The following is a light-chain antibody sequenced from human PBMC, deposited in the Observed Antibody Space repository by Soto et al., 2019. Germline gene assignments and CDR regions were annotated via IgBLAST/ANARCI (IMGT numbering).Light chain of an antibody. Sequence: QSVLTQPASVSGSPGQSITISCTGTSSDVGGYNYVSWYQHHPGKAPKLLIYEVSNRPSGVSNRFSGSKSGNTASLTISGLQAEDEADYYCNSYTSSTTLVFGGGTKVTV. CDR3: NSYTSSTTLV. CDR2: EVS. V-gene: IGLV2-14*01. J-gene: IGLJ2*01. CDR1: SSDVGGYNY.